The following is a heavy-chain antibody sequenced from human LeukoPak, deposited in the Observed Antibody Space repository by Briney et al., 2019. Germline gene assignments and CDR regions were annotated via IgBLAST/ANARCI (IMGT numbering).Heavy chain of an antibody. V-gene: IGHV1-18*01. CDR2: ISAYNGNT. Sequence: ASVKVSCKASGYTFTSYGISWVRQAPGQGLEWMGWISAYNGNTNYAQKLQGRVTMTTDTSTSTAYMELRSLRSDDTAVYYCARAIYCSTTSCLYGMDVWGQGTTVTVSS. D-gene: IGHD2-2*01. J-gene: IGHJ6*02. CDR1: GYTFTSYG. CDR3: ARAIYCSTTSCLYGMDV.